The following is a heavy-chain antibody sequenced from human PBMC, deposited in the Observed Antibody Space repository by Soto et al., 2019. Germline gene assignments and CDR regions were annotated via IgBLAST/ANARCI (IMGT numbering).Heavy chain of an antibody. CDR2: VYNSGST. V-gene: IGHV4-59*01. J-gene: IGHJ3*02. D-gene: IGHD1-26*01. CDR1: CVSITSYY. CDR3: AREGGGSYGHFDI. Sequence: SVTLSLTCTVICVSITSYYWSWVRRPPGKGLEWIGYVYNSGSTTYSPSFKSRVTISVDTSKNQFSLKLTSVTAADTAVYYCAREGGGSYGHFDIWGQGTMVS.